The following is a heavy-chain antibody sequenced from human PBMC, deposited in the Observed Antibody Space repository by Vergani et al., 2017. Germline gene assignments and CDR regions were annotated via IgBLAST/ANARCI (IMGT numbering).Heavy chain of an antibody. Sequence: QVQLVQSGAEVKKPGASVKVSCKASGYTFTGYYMHWVRQAPGQGLEWMGWINPNSGGTNYAQKFQGRVTMTRNTSISTAYMELSSLRSEDTAVYYCARHIQMATISGYYYGMDVWGQGTTVTVSS. D-gene: IGHD5-24*01. CDR3: ARHIQMATISGYYYGMDV. CDR2: INPNSGGT. CDR1: GYTFTGYY. V-gene: IGHV1-2*02. J-gene: IGHJ6*02.